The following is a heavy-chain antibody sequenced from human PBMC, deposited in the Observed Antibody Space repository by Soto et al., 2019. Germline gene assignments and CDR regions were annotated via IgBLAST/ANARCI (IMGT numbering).Heavy chain of an antibody. CDR3: ERAYTGGVPRRADYFYAMDV. V-gene: IGHV3-13*05. D-gene: IGHD4-4*01. CDR1: GFTFSAYD. Sequence: GGSLRLSCAASGFTFSAYDMHWVRQTTGKGLEWVSAIGAADDPYYLGSVKGRFTISRENAKNSLYLQMNSLRAEDTAVYSLERAYTGGVPRRADYFYAMDVWGQGTSVTVSS. CDR2: IGAADDP. J-gene: IGHJ6*02.